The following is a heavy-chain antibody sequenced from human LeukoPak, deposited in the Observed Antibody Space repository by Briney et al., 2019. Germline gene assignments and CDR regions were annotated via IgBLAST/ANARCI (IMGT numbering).Heavy chain of an antibody. Sequence: SETLSLTCTVSGGSISGYYWSWIRQPPGKGLEWIGYIYYSGSTNYNPSLKSRVTISVDTSKNQFSLNLSSVTAADTAVYYCARARRSGTSFSLDNWGQGTLVTVSS. V-gene: IGHV4-59*01. CDR1: GGSISGYY. J-gene: IGHJ4*02. CDR2: IYYSGST. CDR3: ARARRSGTSFSLDN. D-gene: IGHD1-14*01.